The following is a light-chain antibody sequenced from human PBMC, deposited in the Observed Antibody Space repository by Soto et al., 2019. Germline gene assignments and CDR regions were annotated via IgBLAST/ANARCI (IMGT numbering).Light chain of an antibody. CDR2: EAS. J-gene: IGKJ4*01. Sequence: DIQMTQSPSTMSASVGDRATITCRASQSISKWLAWFQQKAGKAPKLLIYEASKLATGVPSRISGSGSGTDFTLTISSLEPEDFAVYYCQQRSNLLTFGGGTKVEIK. V-gene: IGKV1-5*03. CDR3: QQRSNLLT. CDR1: QSISKW.